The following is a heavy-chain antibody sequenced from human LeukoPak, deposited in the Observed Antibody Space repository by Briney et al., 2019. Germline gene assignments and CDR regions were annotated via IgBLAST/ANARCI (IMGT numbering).Heavy chain of an antibody. V-gene: IGHV3-53*01. CDR3: ARSSGSYSLGVDY. J-gene: IGHJ4*02. CDR2: IYSGGST. CDR1: GFTVSSNC. Sequence: GGSLRLSCAASGFTVSSNCMSWVRQAPGEGLEWVSVIYSGGSTYYADSVKGRFTISRDNSKNTLYLQMNSLRAEDTAVYYCARSSGSYSLGVDYWGQGTLVTVSS. D-gene: IGHD1-26*01.